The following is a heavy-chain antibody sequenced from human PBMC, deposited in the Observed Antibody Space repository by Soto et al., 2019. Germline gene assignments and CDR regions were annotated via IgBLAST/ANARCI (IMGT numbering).Heavy chain of an antibody. V-gene: IGHV4-4*02. J-gene: IGHJ4*02. D-gene: IGHD2-15*01. CDR3: ARHCPGYCLSY. CDR2: IYQSGST. Sequence: QVQLQESGPGLVKPSGTLSLTCAVSGDSIRSGNWWSWVRQHPGEGLEWIGAIYQSGSTNYNPSLLSRVTISVDQSNNQFSLTLNSVTAADTAVYYCARHCPGYCLSYWGQGTLVTVSS. CDR1: GDSIRSGNW.